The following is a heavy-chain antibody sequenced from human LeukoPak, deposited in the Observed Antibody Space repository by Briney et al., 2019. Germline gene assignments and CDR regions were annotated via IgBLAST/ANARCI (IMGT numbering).Heavy chain of an antibody. J-gene: IGHJ4*02. D-gene: IGHD6-19*01. V-gene: IGHV4-39*01. CDR2: IYYSGST. CDR1: GASISSESYY. CDR3: ARAQGLPAYFDY. Sequence: SETLSLTCTVSGASISSESYYWGWIRQAPGKGLEWIGSIYYSGSTYYNPSLKSRVTISVDTSKNQFSLKLSSVTAADTAVYYCARAQGLPAYFDYWGQGTLVTVSS.